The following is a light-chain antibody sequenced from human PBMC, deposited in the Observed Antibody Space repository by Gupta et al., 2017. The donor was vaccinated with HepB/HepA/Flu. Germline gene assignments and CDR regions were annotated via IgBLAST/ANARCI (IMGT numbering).Light chain of an antibody. CDR2: DAS. CDR3: QQYGTSPLT. V-gene: IGKV3D-20*01. J-gene: IGKJ4*01. Sequence: IVLTQSPATLSLSPGERATLSCRASQSVRSNYLAWYQQKLGLAPRLLIYDASRRATGVPDRFSGSGSGTDFTLSISRLEPEDVAVYYCQQYGTSPLTFGGGTKVEIK. CDR1: QSVRSNY.